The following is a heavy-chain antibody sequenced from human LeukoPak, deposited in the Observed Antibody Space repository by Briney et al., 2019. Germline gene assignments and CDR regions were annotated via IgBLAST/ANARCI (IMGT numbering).Heavy chain of an antibody. CDR3: ARPRYGSGSLDS. CDR2: INHSGST. D-gene: IGHD3-10*01. V-gene: IGHV4-34*01. Sequence: SSETLSLTCAVYGESFSGHYWTWIRQPPGKGLEWIGEINHSGSTTYNPSLNNRVTISVDTSKNQFSLKMSSVTAADTAVYYCARPRYGSGSLDSWGQGTLVTVSS. CDR1: GESFSGHY. J-gene: IGHJ4*02.